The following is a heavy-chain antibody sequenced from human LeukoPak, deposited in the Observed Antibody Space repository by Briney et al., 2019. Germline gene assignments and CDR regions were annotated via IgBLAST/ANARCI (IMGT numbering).Heavy chain of an antibody. J-gene: IGHJ4*02. CDR3: ARAPYYSDYGDY. CDR2: IWYDGSDK. Sequence: GGSLRLSCAASGFTLSNYGMHWVRQAPGKGLEWVAVIWYDGSDKHYADSVKGRFTISRDNSKNTLYLQMNSLRVEDTAVYYCARAPYYSDYGDYWGQGTLVTVSS. V-gene: IGHV3-33*01. D-gene: IGHD2-15*01. CDR1: GFTLSNYG.